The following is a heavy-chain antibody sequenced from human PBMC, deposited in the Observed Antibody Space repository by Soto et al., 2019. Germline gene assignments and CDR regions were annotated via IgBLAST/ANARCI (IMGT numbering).Heavy chain of an antibody. CDR1: RGSISSGGYY. CDR3: ARDRGALGDSGYDKYYYYYYGMDV. J-gene: IGHJ6*02. D-gene: IGHD5-12*01. V-gene: IGHV4-31*03. CDR2: IYYSGST. Sequence: TLSLTCTVSRGSISSGGYYWSWIRQHPGKGLEWIGYIYYSGSTYYNPSLKSRVTISVDTSKNQFSLKLSSVTAADTAVYYCARDRGALGDSGYDKYYYYYYGMDVWGQGTTVT.